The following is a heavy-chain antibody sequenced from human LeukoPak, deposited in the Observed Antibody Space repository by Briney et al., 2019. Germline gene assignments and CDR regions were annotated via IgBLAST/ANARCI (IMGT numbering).Heavy chain of an antibody. J-gene: IGHJ4*02. V-gene: IGHV3-23*01. CDR3: AKESGALGAPLYDY. CDR1: GFIFRNYA. Sequence: EGSLRLSCGASGFIFRNYAMSWVRQAPGEGLEWVSGISDNGGGRYYADSVKGRFTISRDNSKNMLYLQMNSLRAEDTAVYYCAKESGALGAPLYDYWGRGILVTASS. D-gene: IGHD4/OR15-4a*01. CDR2: ISDNGGGR.